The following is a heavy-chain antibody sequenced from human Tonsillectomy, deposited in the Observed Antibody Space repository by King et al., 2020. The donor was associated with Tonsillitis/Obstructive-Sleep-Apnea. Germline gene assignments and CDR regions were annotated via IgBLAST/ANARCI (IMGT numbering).Heavy chain of an antibody. D-gene: IGHD2-2*01. CDR2: INHSGST. J-gene: IGHJ6*03. V-gene: IGHV4-34*01. Sequence: VQLQQWGAGLLKPSETLSLTCAVYGGSFSGYYWSWIRQPPGKGLEWIGEINHSGSTNYNPSLKSRVTISVDTSKNQFSLKLSSVTAADTAVYYCARGGGGYCSSTSCYRMNYYYYMDVWGKGTTVTVSS. CDR1: GGSFSGYY. CDR3: ARGGGGYCSSTSCYRMNYYYYMDV.